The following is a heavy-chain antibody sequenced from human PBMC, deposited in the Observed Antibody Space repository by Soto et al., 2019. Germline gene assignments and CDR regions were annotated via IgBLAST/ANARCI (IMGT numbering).Heavy chain of an antibody. Sequence: ASVKVSCKASGYTFTGYYMHWVRQAPGQGLEWMGWINPNSGGTNYAQKFQGWVTMTRDTSISTAYMELSRLRSDDTAVYYCARGHDFDVQPPYNWFDPWGQGTLVTVSS. CDR3: ARGHDFDVQPPYNWFDP. CDR2: INPNSGGT. J-gene: IGHJ5*02. V-gene: IGHV1-2*04. CDR1: GYTFTGYY. D-gene: IGHD3-3*01.